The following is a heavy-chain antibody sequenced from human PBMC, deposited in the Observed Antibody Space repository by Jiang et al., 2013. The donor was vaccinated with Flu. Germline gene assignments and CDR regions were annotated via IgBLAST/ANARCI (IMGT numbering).Heavy chain of an antibody. CDR1: DFTFSSYA. D-gene: IGHD3-10*01. CDR3: AKDGSGGGFGETPHFDY. CDR2: ISSSGTST. V-gene: IGHV3-23*01. Sequence: QLLESGGGLVQPGGSLRLSCAASDFTFSSYAMTWVRQAPGKGLEWVSVISSSGTSTYYADSVKGRFTISRDNSKSTLYLQMNSLRAEDTAVYYCAKDGSGGGFGETPHFDYWGQGTLVTVSS. J-gene: IGHJ4*02.